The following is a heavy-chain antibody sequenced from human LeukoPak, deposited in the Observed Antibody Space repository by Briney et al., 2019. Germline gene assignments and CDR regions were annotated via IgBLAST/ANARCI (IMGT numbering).Heavy chain of an antibody. CDR3: ARVWELSFDY. Sequence: GGSLRLACAASGFTVSTDHMSWVRQAPGKGLEWVAVSYSGGSRSYAESVKGRFTISRDNSQNTLYLQMNSLRAEDTAVYYCARVWELSFDYWGQGTLVTVSS. V-gene: IGHV3-53*01. D-gene: IGHD1-26*01. CDR2: SYSGGSR. CDR1: GFTVSTDH. J-gene: IGHJ4*02.